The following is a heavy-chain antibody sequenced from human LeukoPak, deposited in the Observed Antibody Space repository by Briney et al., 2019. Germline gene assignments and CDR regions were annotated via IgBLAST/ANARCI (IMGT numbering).Heavy chain of an antibody. J-gene: IGHJ3*02. CDR2: ISAYNGNT. CDR1: GYTFTSYG. V-gene: IGHV1-18*01. D-gene: IGHD3-22*01. Sequence: ASVKVSCKASGYTFTSYGINWVRQAPGQGLEWMGWISAYNGNTNYPQKLQGRVTMTRDTSTSTVYMELRSLRSDDTALYYCARGGDMRVVGAFVIWGQGTMVIVSS. CDR3: ARGGDMRVVGAFVI.